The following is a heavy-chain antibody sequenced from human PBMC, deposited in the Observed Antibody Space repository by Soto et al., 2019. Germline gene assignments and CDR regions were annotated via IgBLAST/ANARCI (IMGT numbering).Heavy chain of an antibody. J-gene: IGHJ4*02. V-gene: IGHV3-11*01. CDR3: ARVYCSGGSCYSLFQWLSFDY. Sequence: GGSLRLSCAASGFTFSDYYMSWIRQAPGKGLEWVSYISSSGSTIYYADSVKGRFTISRDNAKNSLYLQMNSLRAEDTAVYYCARVYCSGGSCYSLFQWLSFDYWGQGTLVTVSS. CDR2: ISSSGSTI. CDR1: GFTFSDYY. D-gene: IGHD2-15*01.